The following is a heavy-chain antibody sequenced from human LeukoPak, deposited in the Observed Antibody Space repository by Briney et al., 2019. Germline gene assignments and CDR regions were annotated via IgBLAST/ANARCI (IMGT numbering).Heavy chain of an antibody. J-gene: IGHJ3*02. CDR1: GGSISSYY. V-gene: IGHV4-59*08. D-gene: IGHD5/OR15-5a*01. CDR2: IYYSGST. CDR3: ASTFRRYATHAFDI. Sequence: PSETLSLTCTVSGGSISSYYWSWIRQPPGKGLEWIGYIYYSGSTNYNSSLKSRVTISVDTSKNQFSLKLSSVTAADTAVYYCASTFRRYATHAFDIWGQGTMVTVSS.